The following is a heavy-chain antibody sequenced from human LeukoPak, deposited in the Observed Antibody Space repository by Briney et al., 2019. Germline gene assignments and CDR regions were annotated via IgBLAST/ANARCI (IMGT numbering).Heavy chain of an antibody. CDR1: GGSISSYY. V-gene: IGHV4-59*01. J-gene: IGHJ3*02. CDR2: IYYSGST. Sequence: SETLSLTCTVSGGSISSYYWSWIRRPPGKGLEWIGYIYYSGSTNYNPSLKSRVTISVDTSKNQFSLKLSSVTAADTAVYYCARDSGLVPHAFDIWGQGTMVTVSS. D-gene: IGHD6-6*01. CDR3: ARDSGLVPHAFDI.